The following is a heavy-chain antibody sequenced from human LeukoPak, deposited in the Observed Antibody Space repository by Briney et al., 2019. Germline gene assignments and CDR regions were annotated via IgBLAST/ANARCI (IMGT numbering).Heavy chain of an antibody. V-gene: IGHV4-39*07. Sequence: SETLSLTCTVSGGSISSSSYYWGWIRQPPGKGLEWIGSIYYSGSTYYNPSLKSRVTISVDRSKNQFSLKLSSVTAADTAVYYCARVRGSTGAGGSTFDYWGQGTLVTVSS. CDR1: GGSISSSSYY. D-gene: IGHD6-13*01. CDR2: IYYSGST. CDR3: ARVRGSTGAGGSTFDY. J-gene: IGHJ4*02.